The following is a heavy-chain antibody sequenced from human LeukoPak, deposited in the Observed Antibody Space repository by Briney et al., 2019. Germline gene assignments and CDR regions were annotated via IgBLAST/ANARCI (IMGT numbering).Heavy chain of an antibody. CDR1: GYTVTGYY. CDR2: INPNSGGT. Sequence: ASVKVSGKASGYTVTGYYMHWVRQAPGQGLEWMGWINPNSGGTNYAQKLQGRVTMTRDTSISTAYMELSRLRSDDTAVYYCARWDGYNYLVDYWGQGTLVTVSS. CDR3: ARWDGYNYLVDY. D-gene: IGHD5-24*01. V-gene: IGHV1-2*02. J-gene: IGHJ4*02.